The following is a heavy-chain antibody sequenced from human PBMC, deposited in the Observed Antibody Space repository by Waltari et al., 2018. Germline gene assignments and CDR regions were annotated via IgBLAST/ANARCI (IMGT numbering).Heavy chain of an antibody. CDR3: AKDGAEWFGEILSSPPPDF. J-gene: IGHJ4*02. Sequence: VPLLESGGRMFQPGGSLRLSFSASGFHFLLFVLCLVPQAPGKGLEWVSSMNYSGDRPYYADSVKGRFTISRDNSRNTLYLQMDSLSVDDTAIYYCAKDGAEWFGEILSSPPPDFWGQGSQVTVSS. CDR2: MNYSGDRP. D-gene: IGHD3-10*01. CDR1: GFHFLLFV. V-gene: IGHV3-23*01.